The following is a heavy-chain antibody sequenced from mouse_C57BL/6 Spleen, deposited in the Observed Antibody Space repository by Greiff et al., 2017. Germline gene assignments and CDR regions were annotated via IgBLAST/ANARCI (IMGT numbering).Heavy chain of an antibody. CDR2: IDPSDSYT. V-gene: IGHV1-69*01. D-gene: IGHD1-1*01. J-gene: IGHJ3*01. Sequence: QVQLQQPGAELVMPGASVKLSCKASGYTFTSYWMHWVKQRPGQGLEWIGEIDPSDSYTNYNQKFKGKSTLTVDKSSSTGYMQLSSLTSEDSAVYCCASGVITTAPWFAYWGQGTLVTVSA. CDR1: GYTFTSYW. CDR3: ASGVITTAPWFAY.